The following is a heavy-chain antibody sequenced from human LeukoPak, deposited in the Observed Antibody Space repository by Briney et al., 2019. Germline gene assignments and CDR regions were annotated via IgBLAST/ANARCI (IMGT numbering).Heavy chain of an antibody. D-gene: IGHD3-10*01. J-gene: IGHJ4*02. CDR1: GFTFSSYA. CDR3: LRDLTGAGDY. V-gene: IGHV3-64D*06. CDR2: ITSNGGST. Sequence: GGSLRLSCSASGFTFSSYAMHWVRQAPGKGLEYVSSITSNGGSTYYADSVKGRVTISRDNSKNTLYLQMSSLRAEDTALYCCLRDLTGAGDYWGQGTLVTVSS.